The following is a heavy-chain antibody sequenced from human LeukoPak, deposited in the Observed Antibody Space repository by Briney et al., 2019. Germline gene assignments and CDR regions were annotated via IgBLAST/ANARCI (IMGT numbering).Heavy chain of an antibody. V-gene: IGHV1-2*02. CDR2: VRPNTGAT. J-gene: IGHJ4*02. D-gene: IGHD6-19*01. CDR3: ARDRVGSGWPRPFYFEF. Sequence: ASVKVSCKPSGYTVTRYYLHWVRQAPGQALGWMRWVRPNTGATIYAQNFQGRVTLSRDTSISTAYMDLSSLRSDDTAVYYCARDRVGSGWPRPFYFEFWGEGTLVSVSS. CDR1: GYTVTRYY.